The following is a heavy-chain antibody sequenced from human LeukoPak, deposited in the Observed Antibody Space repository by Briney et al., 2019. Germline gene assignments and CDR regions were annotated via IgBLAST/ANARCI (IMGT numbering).Heavy chain of an antibody. CDR3: AKAGGCGELFGLTYYFDY. Sequence: PGGSLRLSCAASGFIFDDYAMHWVRQAPGKGLEWVSGISWNSGSIGYADSVKGRFTISRDNAKNSLYLQMNSLRAEDTALYYCAKAGGCGELFGLTYYFDYGGQGTLVTVSS. D-gene: IGHD3-10*01. CDR1: GFIFDDYA. CDR2: ISWNSGSI. V-gene: IGHV3-9*01. J-gene: IGHJ4*02.